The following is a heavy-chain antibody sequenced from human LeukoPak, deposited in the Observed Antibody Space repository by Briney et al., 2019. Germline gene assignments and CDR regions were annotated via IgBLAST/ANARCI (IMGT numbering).Heavy chain of an antibody. Sequence: GGSLRLSCAASGFTFSSYEMNWVRQAPGKGLEWVSYISSSGSTISYADSVEGRFTISRDNAKNSLYLQMNSLRAEDTAVYYCARDLPRGGSYYFDYWGQGTLVTVSS. CDR1: GFTFSSYE. D-gene: IGHD3-16*01. V-gene: IGHV3-48*03. CDR2: ISSSGSTI. J-gene: IGHJ4*02. CDR3: ARDLPRGGSYYFDY.